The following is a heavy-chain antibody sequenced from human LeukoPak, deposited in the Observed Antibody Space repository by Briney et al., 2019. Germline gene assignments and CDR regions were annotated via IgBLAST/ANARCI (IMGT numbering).Heavy chain of an antibody. Sequence: SETLSLTCTVSDGSISSYYWNWIRQPAGKGLEWIGRIYISGSTNYNPSLKSRVSISLDTSKNQFSLKLSSVTAADTAVYFCARERWRLPINAFDIWGQGTMVTVSS. CDR3: ARERWRLPINAFDI. V-gene: IGHV4-4*07. D-gene: IGHD2-15*01. CDR1: DGSISSYY. CDR2: IYISGST. J-gene: IGHJ3*02.